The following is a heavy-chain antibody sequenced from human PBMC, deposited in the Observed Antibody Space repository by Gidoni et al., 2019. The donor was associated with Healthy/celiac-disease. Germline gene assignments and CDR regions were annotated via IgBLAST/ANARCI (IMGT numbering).Heavy chain of an antibody. CDR2: INQSGST. CDR1: GGSFSDSY. CDR3: ARGGYCSSTSCPSWPRRGDYGMDV. D-gene: IGHD2-2*01. J-gene: IGHJ6*02. V-gene: IGHV4-34*01. Sequence: QVQLQQWGAGLLKPSETLSLTCAVSGGSFSDSYSTWIRQPPGKGLEWIGEINQSGSTNYNPALKSRVTISVDTSKNQFSLKLSSVTAADTAVYYCARGGYCSSTSCPSWPRRGDYGMDVWGQGTTVTVSS.